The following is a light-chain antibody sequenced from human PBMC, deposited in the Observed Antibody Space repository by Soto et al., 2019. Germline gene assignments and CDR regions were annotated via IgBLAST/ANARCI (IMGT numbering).Light chain of an antibody. CDR2: RNI. Sequence: QSVLTQPPSVSGTPGQTVTISCSGSSSNIGTNYVYWYQQLPGRAPKLLIYRNIQRPSGVPDRFSGSESGSSASLAISGLRSEDEADYYCAAWDDSLGGLFGGGTKPPS. V-gene: IGLV1-47*01. CDR3: AAWDDSLGGL. J-gene: IGLJ3*02. CDR1: SSNIGTNY.